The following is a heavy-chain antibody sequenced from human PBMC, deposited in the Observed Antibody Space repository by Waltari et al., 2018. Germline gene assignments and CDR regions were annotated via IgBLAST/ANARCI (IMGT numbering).Heavy chain of an antibody. CDR2: IYHSGST. J-gene: IGHJ4*02. D-gene: IGHD2-2*01. CDR3: ARVYCSSTSCYYDY. Sequence: QVQLQESGPGLVKPSETLSLTCAVSGYSIGSGYYWGWIRQPPGKGLEWIGSIYHSGSTYYNPSLKSRVTISVDTSKNQFSLKLSSVTAADTAVYYCARVYCSSTSCYYDYWGQGTLVTVSS. CDR1: GYSIGSGYY. V-gene: IGHV4-38-2*01.